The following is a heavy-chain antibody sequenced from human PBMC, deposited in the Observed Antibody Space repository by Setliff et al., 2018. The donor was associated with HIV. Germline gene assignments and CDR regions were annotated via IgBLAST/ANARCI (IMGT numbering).Heavy chain of an antibody. CDR2: ISVYNGQT. CDR1: GYSFTKYE. CDR3: ARGHHFYWYFDL. V-gene: IGHV1-18*01. J-gene: IGHJ2*01. Sequence: GASVKVSCKASGYSFTKYEINWVRQAPGQGLEWLGWISVYNGQTLYAQKVQDRITVTMDIPKDTAYMELRGLTPDDTAVYYCARGHHFYWYFDLWGPGTLVTVSS.